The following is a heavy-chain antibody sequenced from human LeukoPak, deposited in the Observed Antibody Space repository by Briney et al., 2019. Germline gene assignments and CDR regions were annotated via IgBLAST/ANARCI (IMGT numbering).Heavy chain of an antibody. J-gene: IGHJ6*03. CDR2: IYYSGST. CDR3: ASSTYYYYVDV. Sequence: SETLSLTCTVSGGSITNSYWHWIRQPPGKALEWITYIYYSGSTRYNPSLKSRVTISMDTSKNQFSLKLTSVTAADTAVYYCASSTYYYYVDVWGEGTAVTVSS. CDR1: GGSITNSY. V-gene: IGHV4-59*01. D-gene: IGHD2/OR15-2a*01.